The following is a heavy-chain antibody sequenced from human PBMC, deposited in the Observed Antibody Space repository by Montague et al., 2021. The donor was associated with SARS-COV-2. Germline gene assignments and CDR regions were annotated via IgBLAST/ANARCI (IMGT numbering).Heavy chain of an antibody. D-gene: IGHD6-13*01. CDR3: ARETSSWNYGMDV. J-gene: IGHJ6*02. CDR2: IYHSGST. V-gene: IGHV4-4*02. Sequence: SETLSLTCAVSGGSISSSSWWCWVRQPPGKVLEWIGEIYHSGSTNYKPSLKSRATISVDKSKNQFPLMLSSVTAADTALYYCARETSSWNYGMDVWGQGTTVTVSS. CDR1: GGSISSSSW.